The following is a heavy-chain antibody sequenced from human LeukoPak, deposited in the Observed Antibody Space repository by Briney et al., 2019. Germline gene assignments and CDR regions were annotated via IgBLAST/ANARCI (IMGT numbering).Heavy chain of an antibody. V-gene: IGHV6-1*01. D-gene: IGHD6-13*01. J-gene: IGHJ4*02. CDR3: AKDGKLYSSSWYYFDY. CDR1: GDSVSSNRAA. Sequence: SQTLSLTCAISGDSVSSNRAAWSWIRQSPSRGLEWLGRTYRTSKWFSEYPVSLKSRITINPGTSKNQFSLHLKSVSPEDTAVYYCAKDGKLYSSSWYYFDYWGQGTLVTVSS. CDR2: TYRTSKWFS.